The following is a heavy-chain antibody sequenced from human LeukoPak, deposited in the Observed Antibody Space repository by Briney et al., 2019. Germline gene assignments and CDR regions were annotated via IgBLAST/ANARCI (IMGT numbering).Heavy chain of an antibody. CDR1: GFTFSNYW. CDR2: IKQDGGEK. D-gene: IGHD2-2*01. CDR3: ARAPIVVVPTWRPTYFDY. Sequence: GGSLRLSCTTSGFTFSNYWMSWVRQAPGKGLERVANIKQDGGEKYYVDSVKGRFTISRDNAKNSLYLQMNSLRAEDTATYYCARAPIVVVPTWRPTYFDYWGQGTLVTVSS. J-gene: IGHJ4*02. V-gene: IGHV3-7*01.